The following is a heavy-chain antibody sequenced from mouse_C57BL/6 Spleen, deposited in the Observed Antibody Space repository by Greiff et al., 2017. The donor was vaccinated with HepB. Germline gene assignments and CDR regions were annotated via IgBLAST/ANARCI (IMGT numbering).Heavy chain of an antibody. CDR2: IDPSDSYT. CDR3: ARRRCYGPLDY. D-gene: IGHD1-1*01. CDR1: GYTFTSYW. Sequence: QVQLQQPGAELVKPGASVKLSCKASGYTFTSYWMQWVKQRPGQGLEWIGEIDPSDSYTNYNQKIKGKATLTVDTSSSTAYMQLSSLTSEGSAVYYCARRRCYGPLDYWGQGTTLTVSS. J-gene: IGHJ2*01. V-gene: IGHV1-50*01.